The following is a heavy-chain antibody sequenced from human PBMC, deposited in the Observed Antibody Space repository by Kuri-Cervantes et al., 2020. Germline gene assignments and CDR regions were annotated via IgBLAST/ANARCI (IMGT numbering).Heavy chain of an antibody. CDR2: IYYSGST. CDR3: ARAGPPLWFGEFWGRPGGKAGYYYGMDV. Sequence: SETLSLTCTVSGGSISSSSYYWGWIRQPPGKGLEWIGSIYYSGSTYYNPSLKSRVTISVDTSKNQFSLKLSSVTAADTAVYYCARAGPPLWFGEFWGRPGGKAGYYYGMDVWGQGITVTVSS. V-gene: IGHV4-39*01. J-gene: IGHJ6*02. CDR1: GGSISSSSYY. D-gene: IGHD3-10*01.